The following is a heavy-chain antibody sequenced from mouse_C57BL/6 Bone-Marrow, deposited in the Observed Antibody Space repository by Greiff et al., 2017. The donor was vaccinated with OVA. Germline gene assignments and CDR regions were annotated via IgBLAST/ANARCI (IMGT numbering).Heavy chain of an antibody. Sequence: EVHLVESEGGLVQPGSSMKLSCTASGFTFSDYYMAWVRQVPEKGLEWVANINYDGSSTYYLDSLKSRFIISRDNAKNILYLQMSSLKSEDTATYYCARGDGYYSLFDYWGQGTTLTVSS. J-gene: IGHJ2*01. CDR1: GFTFSDYY. CDR2: INYDGSST. D-gene: IGHD2-3*01. V-gene: IGHV5-16*01. CDR3: ARGDGYYSLFDY.